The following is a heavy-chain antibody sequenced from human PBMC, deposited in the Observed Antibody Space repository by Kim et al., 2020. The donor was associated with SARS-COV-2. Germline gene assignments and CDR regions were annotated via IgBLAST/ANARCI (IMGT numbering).Heavy chain of an antibody. CDR1: GVSIRQNW. CDR2: IYHSGTT. CDR3: ARGVRRGLTAVVWLDP. V-gene: IGHV4-4*02. D-gene: IGHD2-15*01. J-gene: IGHJ5*02. Sequence: SETLSLTCTVSGVSIRQNWWSWVRQSPGKGLEWIGDIYHSGTTHYNPSLESRVIMSVDTSRNEFSLKMISMTLADTARYYCARGVRRGLTAVVWLDPWG.